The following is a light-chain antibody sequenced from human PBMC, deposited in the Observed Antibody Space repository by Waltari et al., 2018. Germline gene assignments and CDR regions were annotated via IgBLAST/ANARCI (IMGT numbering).Light chain of an antibody. V-gene: IGKV3-20*01. CDR2: HAS. CDR1: QSVDKY. J-gene: IGKJ1*01. CDR3: QKYVNLPAT. Sequence: SCRASQSVDKYLAWYQQKPGQAPRLLIYHASIRATDIPDRFSGSGSGTDFSLTISRLEPEDFAVYYCQKYVNLPATFGQGTKVEIK.